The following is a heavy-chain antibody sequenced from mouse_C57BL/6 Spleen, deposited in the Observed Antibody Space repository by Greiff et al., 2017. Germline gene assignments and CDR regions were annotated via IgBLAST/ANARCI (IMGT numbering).Heavy chain of an antibody. CDR1: GFSLTSYG. J-gene: IGHJ4*01. CDR3: ASSITTVVEDAMDY. Sequence: VKLVESGPGLVQPSQSLSITCTVSGFSLTSYGVHWVRQSPGKGLEWLGVIWRGGSTDYNAAFMSRLSITKDNSKSQVFFKMNSLQADDTAIYYCASSITTVVEDAMDYWGQGTSVTVSS. D-gene: IGHD1-1*01. CDR2: IWRGGST. V-gene: IGHV2-5*01.